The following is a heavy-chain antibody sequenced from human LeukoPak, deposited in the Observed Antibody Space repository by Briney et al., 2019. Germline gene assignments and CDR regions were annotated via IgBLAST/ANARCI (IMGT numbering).Heavy chain of an antibody. CDR2: INHSGST. CDR1: GGSFSGYY. CDR3: ASEVLIGDAFDI. D-gene: IGHD4/OR15-4a*01. V-gene: IGHV4-34*01. J-gene: IGHJ3*02. Sequence: PSETLSLTCAVYGGSFSGYYWSWIRQPPGKGLEWIGEINHSGSTNYNPSLKSRVTISVDTSKNQFSLKLSSVTAADTAVYYCASEVLIGDAFDIWGQGTMVTVSS.